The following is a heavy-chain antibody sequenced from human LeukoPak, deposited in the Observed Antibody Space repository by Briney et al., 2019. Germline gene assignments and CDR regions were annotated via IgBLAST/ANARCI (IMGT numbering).Heavy chain of an antibody. V-gene: IGHV4-34*01. CDR3: ARGGKGRGIVVVPAAIKSWFDP. D-gene: IGHD2-2*02. J-gene: IGHJ5*02. Sequence: SETLSLTCAVYGGSFSGYYWSWIRQPPGKGLEWIGEINHSGSTNYNPSLKSRDTISVDTSKNQFSLKLSSVTAADTAVYYCARGGKGRGIVVVPAAIKSWFDPWGQGTLVTVSS. CDR2: INHSGST. CDR1: GGSFSGYY.